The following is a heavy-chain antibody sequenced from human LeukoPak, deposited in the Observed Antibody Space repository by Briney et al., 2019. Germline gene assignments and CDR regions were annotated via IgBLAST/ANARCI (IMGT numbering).Heavy chain of an antibody. CDR1: GFTFSSYE. J-gene: IGHJ4*02. D-gene: IGHD6-13*01. CDR3: ARYSSPIN. CDR2: ISSGGRTI. V-gene: IGHV3-48*03. Sequence: GGSLRLSCTASGFTFSSYEMSWVRQAPGKGLEWVSYISSGGRTIDYADSVKGRFTISRDNAKNSQYLQMNSLRADDTAVYYCARYSSPINWGQGALVTVSS.